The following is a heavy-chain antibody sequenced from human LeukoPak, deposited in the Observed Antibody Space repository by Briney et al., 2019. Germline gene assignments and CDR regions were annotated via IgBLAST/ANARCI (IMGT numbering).Heavy chain of an antibody. Sequence: GGSLRLSCAASGFTFSSNWMHWVRQAPWTGLVWVSRINSDGSSTSYADSVKGRFTISRDNAKNTLYLQMNSLRAEDTAVYYCASLPGPLYYYYYYMDVWGKGTTVTVSS. CDR2: INSDGSST. CDR1: GFTFSSNW. D-gene: IGHD1-1*01. CDR3: ASLPGPLYYYYYYMDV. J-gene: IGHJ6*03. V-gene: IGHV3-74*01.